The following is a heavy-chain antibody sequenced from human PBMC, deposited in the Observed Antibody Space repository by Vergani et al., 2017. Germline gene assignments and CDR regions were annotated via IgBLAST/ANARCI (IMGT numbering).Heavy chain of an antibody. D-gene: IGHD3-22*01. CDR3: ARARYYDSSGANWFDP. V-gene: IGHV3-48*01. Sequence: EVQLVESGGGLVQPGGSLRLSCAASGFTFSSYSMNWVRQAPGKGLEWVSYISSSSSTIYYADSAKGRFTISRDNAKNSLYLQMNSLRAEDTAVYYCARARYYDSSGANWFDPWGQGTLVTVSS. CDR2: ISSSSSTI. J-gene: IGHJ5*02. CDR1: GFTFSSYS.